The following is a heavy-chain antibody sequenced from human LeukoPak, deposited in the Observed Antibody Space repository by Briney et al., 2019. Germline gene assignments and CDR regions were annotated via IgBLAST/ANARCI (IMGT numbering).Heavy chain of an antibody. J-gene: IGHJ4*02. V-gene: IGHV4-61*02. Sequence: SETLSLTCTVSGGSISSGSYYWNWIRQPAGKGLEWIGRIYTNGGASYNPSLKSRATISIDASKNQFSLKLSSVTAADTAVYYCAREPPGYWGQGILVTVSS. CDR3: AREPPGY. CDR1: GGSISSGSYY. CDR2: IYTNGGA.